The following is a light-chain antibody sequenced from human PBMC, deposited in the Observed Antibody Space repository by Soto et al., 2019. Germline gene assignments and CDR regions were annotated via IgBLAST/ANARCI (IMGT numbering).Light chain of an antibody. CDR1: SXDIGGYNY. V-gene: IGLV2-14*01. CDR2: EVT. J-gene: IGLJ1*01. Sequence: QSALTQPASVSGSPGQSITISCTGASXDIGGYNYVSWYQHHPGKAPKLLIYEVTNRPSGVSNRFSGSKSGKTASLTISGLQAEDEADYYCSSYTTSGSLFYVFGTGTKVTVL. CDR3: SSYTTSGSLFYV.